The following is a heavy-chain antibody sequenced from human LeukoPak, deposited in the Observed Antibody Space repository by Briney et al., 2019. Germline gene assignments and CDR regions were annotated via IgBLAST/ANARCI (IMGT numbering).Heavy chain of an antibody. V-gene: IGHV3-20*04. D-gene: IGHD2-2*01. CDR2: INWNGGST. J-gene: IGHJ6*03. CDR3: ARDGCSSTSCYAPGDYMDV. CDR1: GFTFDDYG. Sequence: GGSLRLSCAASGFTFDDYGMSWVRHAPGKGLEWVSGINWNGGSTGYADSVKGRFTISRDNAKNSLYLQMNSLRAEDTALYYCARDGCSSTSCYAPGDYMDVWGKGTTVTVSS.